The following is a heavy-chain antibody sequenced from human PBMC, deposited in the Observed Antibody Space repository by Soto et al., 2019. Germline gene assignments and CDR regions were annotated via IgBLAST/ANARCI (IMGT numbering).Heavy chain of an antibody. V-gene: IGHV3-30-3*01. D-gene: IGHD1-20*01. CDR1: GFTFSSDA. J-gene: IGHJ4*02. Sequence: GSLRLSCAASGFTFSSDAMHWVRQALGKGLEWVAVISYDGSKKYYADSVKGRFTISRDNSKNTLYLQMNSLRAEDTAVYYCAGAYAAITPGDYWGQGTLVTVSS. CDR3: AGAYAAITPGDY. CDR2: ISYDGSKK.